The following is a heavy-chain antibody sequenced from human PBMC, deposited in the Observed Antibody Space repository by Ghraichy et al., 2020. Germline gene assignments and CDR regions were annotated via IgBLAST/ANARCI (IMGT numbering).Heavy chain of an antibody. D-gene: IGHD6-19*01. CDR1: GFTFSDYY. J-gene: IGHJ4*02. CDR3: AIEAVAGNYFDY. V-gene: IGHV3-11*01. Sequence: GESLNISCAASGFTFSDYYMSWIRQAPGKGLEWVSYISSSGYTVYYADSVKGRFTISRDNAKNSLYLQMNSLRAEDTAVYYCAIEAVAGNYFDYWGQGTLFTVSS. CDR2: ISSSGYTV.